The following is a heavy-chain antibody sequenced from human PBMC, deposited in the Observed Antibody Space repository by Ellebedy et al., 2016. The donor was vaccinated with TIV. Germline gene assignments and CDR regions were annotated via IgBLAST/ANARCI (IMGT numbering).Heavy chain of an antibody. V-gene: IGHV3-23*01. Sequence: PGGSLRLSCAASGFTFSAFATGRVRQTPGKGLEWVSGMHGSGRGISYSESVKGRFIISRDNSKNILYLQMNSLRAEDTAIYYCAKDQVAGDGRWVFDSWGQGTVVTVSS. CDR3: AKDQVAGDGRWVFDS. CDR1: GFTFSAFA. D-gene: IGHD5-24*01. CDR2: MHGSGRGI. J-gene: IGHJ3*01.